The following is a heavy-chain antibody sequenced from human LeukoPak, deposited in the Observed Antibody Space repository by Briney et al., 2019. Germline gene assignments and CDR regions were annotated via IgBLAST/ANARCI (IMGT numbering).Heavy chain of an antibody. CDR2: MNPNSGNT. Sequence: ASVKVSCKASGYTFTSDGINWVRQATGQGLEWMVWMNPNSGNTGYAQKFQGRVTITRNTSISTAYMELSSLRSEDTAVYYCARGRVGYCSSTSCSEISPYNWFDPWGQGTLVTVSS. CDR3: ARGRVGYCSSTSCSEISPYNWFDP. D-gene: IGHD2-2*03. J-gene: IGHJ5*02. CDR1: GYTFTSDG. V-gene: IGHV1-8*03.